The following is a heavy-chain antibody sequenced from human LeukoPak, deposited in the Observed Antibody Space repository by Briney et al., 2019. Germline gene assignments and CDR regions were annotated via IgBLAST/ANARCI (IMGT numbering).Heavy chain of an antibody. D-gene: IGHD3-10*01. CDR1: GGPISSSSYY. Sequence: SETLSLTCTVSGGPISSSSYYWGWIRQPPGKGLEWIGSIYYSGSTYYNPSLKSRVTISVDTSKNQFSLKLSSVTAADTAVYYCARADYYGSGSYNSYYYMDVWGKGTTVTVSS. CDR2: IYYSGST. V-gene: IGHV4-39*07. CDR3: ARADYYGSGSYNSYYYMDV. J-gene: IGHJ6*03.